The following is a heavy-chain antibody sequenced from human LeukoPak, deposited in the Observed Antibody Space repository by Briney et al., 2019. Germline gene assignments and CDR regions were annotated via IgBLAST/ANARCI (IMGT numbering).Heavy chain of an antibody. V-gene: IGHV4-34*01. Sequence: PSETLSLTCAVYGGSFSGYYWSWIRQPPGKGLEWIGEINHSGSTNYNPSLKSRVTISVDTSKNQFSLKLSSVTAAETAVYYCARGYSNYGEIGYYMDVWGKGTTVTVSS. D-gene: IGHD4-11*01. CDR2: INHSGST. CDR3: ARGYSNYGEIGYYMDV. CDR1: GGSFSGYY. J-gene: IGHJ6*03.